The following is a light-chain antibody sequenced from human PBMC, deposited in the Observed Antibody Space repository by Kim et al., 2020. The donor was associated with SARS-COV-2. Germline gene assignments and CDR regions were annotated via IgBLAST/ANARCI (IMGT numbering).Light chain of an antibody. CDR1: QSVLYSSNNKNY. V-gene: IGKV4-1*01. Sequence: DIVMTQPPDSLAVSLGERATINCKSSQSVLYSSNNKNYLAWYQQKPGQPPKLLIYWASTRESGVPDRFSGSGSGTDFTLTISSLQAEDVAVYDCQQYYSTPPTFGQGTKLEI. J-gene: IGKJ2*01. CDR2: WAS. CDR3: QQYYSTPPT.